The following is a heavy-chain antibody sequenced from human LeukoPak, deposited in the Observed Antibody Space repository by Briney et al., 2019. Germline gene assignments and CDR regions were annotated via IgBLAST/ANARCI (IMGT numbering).Heavy chain of an antibody. Sequence: PSQTLSLTCTVSGGSISSGSYYWRWIRQPAGTGLEWIGRIYTSGSTNYNPSLKSRVTISVDTSKNQFSLKLSSVTAADTAVYYCARGPRPTGRGYYYYMDVWGKGTTVTISS. CDR2: IYTSGST. D-gene: IGHD1-14*01. CDR3: ARGPRPTGRGYYYYMDV. V-gene: IGHV4-61*02. J-gene: IGHJ6*03. CDR1: GGSISSGSYY.